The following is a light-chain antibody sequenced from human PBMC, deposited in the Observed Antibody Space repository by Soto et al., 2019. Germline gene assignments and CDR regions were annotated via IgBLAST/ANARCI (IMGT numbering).Light chain of an antibody. CDR2: DAS. J-gene: IGKJ1*01. CDR3: QQRSNWPPT. V-gene: IGKV3-11*01. Sequence: EIVLTQSQGTLSLSPGERATLSCLASQSVSSYLAWYQQKPGQAPRLLIYDASNRATGIPARFSGSGSGTDFTLTISSLEPEDFAVYYCQQRSNWPPTFGQGTKVDIK. CDR1: QSVSSY.